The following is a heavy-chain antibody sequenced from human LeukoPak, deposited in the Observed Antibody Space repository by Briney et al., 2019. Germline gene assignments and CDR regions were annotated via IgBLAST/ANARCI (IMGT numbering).Heavy chain of an antibody. CDR1: GFTFNNYG. V-gene: IGHV3-30*02. Sequence: GGSLRLSCAASGFTFNNYGMHWVRQAPGKVLEWVAFIRYAGSDKYYADSVKGRFTVSRDNSNNTLYLQINSLTAEDTAVYYCANAGYSSGWYDYYYMDVWGKGTTVTISS. J-gene: IGHJ6*03. CDR2: IRYAGSDK. CDR3: ANAGYSSGWYDYYYMDV. D-gene: IGHD6-19*01.